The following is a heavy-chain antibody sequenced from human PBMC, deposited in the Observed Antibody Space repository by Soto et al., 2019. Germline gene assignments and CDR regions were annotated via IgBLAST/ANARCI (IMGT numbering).Heavy chain of an antibody. D-gene: IGHD2-2*01. CDR3: TRGQYQLLWDY. V-gene: IGHV3-49*03. Sequence: GGSLRLSCTASGFAFGDCPMSWFRQAPGKGLEWVGFIRSKAYGGTTEYAASVKGRFSISRDDSKSIAYLQMSSLKTEDTAMYYCTRGQYQLLWDYWGQGTLVTVSS. CDR2: IRSKAYGGTT. CDR1: GFAFGDCP. J-gene: IGHJ4*02.